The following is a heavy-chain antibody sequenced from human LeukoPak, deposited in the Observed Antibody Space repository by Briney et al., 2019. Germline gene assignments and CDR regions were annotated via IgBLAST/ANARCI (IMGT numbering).Heavy chain of an antibody. V-gene: IGHV4-34*01. Sequence: SETLSLTCAVYGGSFSGYYWSWIRQPPGKGLEWIGEINHSGSTNYNPSLKSRVTISVDTSKNQFSLKLSSVTAADTAVYYCARVHYSSSWYFDYWGQGTLVTVSS. CDR2: INHSGST. CDR3: ARVHYSSSWYFDY. D-gene: IGHD6-13*01. CDR1: GGSFSGYY. J-gene: IGHJ4*02.